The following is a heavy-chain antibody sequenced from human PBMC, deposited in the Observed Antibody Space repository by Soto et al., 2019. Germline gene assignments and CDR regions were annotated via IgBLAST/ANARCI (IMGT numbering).Heavy chain of an antibody. CDR2: INAGNGNT. Sequence: GASVKVSCKASGYTFTSYAMHWVRQAPGQRLEWMGWINAGNGNTKYSQKIQGRVTITRDTFTTTAYMELSSLRSDDTAVYYFATESLEWELLWAFDIWGQGTMVTVSS. CDR3: ATESLEWELLWAFDI. V-gene: IGHV1-3*01. J-gene: IGHJ3*02. CDR1: GYTFTSYA. D-gene: IGHD1-26*01.